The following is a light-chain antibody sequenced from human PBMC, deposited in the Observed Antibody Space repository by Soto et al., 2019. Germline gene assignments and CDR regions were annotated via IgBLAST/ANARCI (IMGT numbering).Light chain of an antibody. CDR2: NVS. CDR1: SSDIGGHNS. V-gene: IGLV2-14*01. J-gene: IGLJ1*01. CDR3: TSFTSASTYV. Sequence: QYALTQPASVSGSPGQSIAISCTGTSSDIGGHNSVSWYQQHPGKAPKLMIYNVSNRPSGVSNLFSGSKSGNTASLTISGLLAEDEADYYCTSFTSASTYVFGAVTKVTVL.